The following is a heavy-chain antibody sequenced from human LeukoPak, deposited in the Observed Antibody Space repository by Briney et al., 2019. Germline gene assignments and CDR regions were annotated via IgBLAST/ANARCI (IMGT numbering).Heavy chain of an antibody. Sequence: GGSLRLSCAASGFTFGTYTLNWVRQAPGKGLEWVANIKQDGNEKYYVGSVKGRFTISRDNAKNSVYLQMNSLRAEDTAVYYCARDAYLWFGEDYWGQGTLVTVSS. V-gene: IGHV3-7*01. CDR1: GFTFGTYT. CDR3: ARDAYLWFGEDY. D-gene: IGHD3-10*01. J-gene: IGHJ4*02. CDR2: IKQDGNEK.